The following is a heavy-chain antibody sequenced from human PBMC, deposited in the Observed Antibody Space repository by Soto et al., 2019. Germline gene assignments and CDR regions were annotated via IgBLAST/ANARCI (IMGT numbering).Heavy chain of an antibody. CDR3: AKEGGYCSSTSCYVDY. Sequence: GGSLRLSCAASGFTFSSYAMSWVRQAPGKGLEWVSAISGSGGSTYYADSVKGRFTISRDNSKNTLYLQMNSLRAEDTAVYYCAKEGGYCSSTSCYVDYWGQGTLVTVSS. CDR1: GFTFSSYA. V-gene: IGHV3-23*01. D-gene: IGHD2-2*01. CDR2: ISGSGGST. J-gene: IGHJ4*02.